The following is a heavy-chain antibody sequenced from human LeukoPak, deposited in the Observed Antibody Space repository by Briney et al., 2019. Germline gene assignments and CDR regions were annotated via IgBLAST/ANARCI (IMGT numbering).Heavy chain of an antibody. V-gene: IGHV3-74*01. CDR3: ARPFGLATITH. J-gene: IGHJ4*02. CDR1: GFTLSSYW. Sequence: GGSLRLSCAASGFTLSSYWMHWVRQAPGKGLVWVSRINSDGSSTSYADSVKGRFTISRDNAKNTLYLQMNSLRAEDTAVYYCARPFGLATITHWGQGTLVTVSS. CDR2: INSDGSST. D-gene: IGHD5-12*01.